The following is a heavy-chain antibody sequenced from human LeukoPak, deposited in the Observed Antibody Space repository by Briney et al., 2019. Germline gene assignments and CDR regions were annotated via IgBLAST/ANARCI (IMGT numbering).Heavy chain of an antibody. D-gene: IGHD3-16*01. V-gene: IGHV3-30*18. J-gene: IGHJ4*02. Sequence: GGSLRLSCVASGFTFSNYGMHWVRQAQGKGLVWVAVISYDGSNKYYADSVKGRFTISRDNSKNTLYLQRNILRAEDTAVYYCTKGVLGGTQSVSAGLDSWGQGTLVTVSS. CDR1: GFTFSNYG. CDR3: TKGVLGGTQSVSAGLDS. CDR2: ISYDGSNK.